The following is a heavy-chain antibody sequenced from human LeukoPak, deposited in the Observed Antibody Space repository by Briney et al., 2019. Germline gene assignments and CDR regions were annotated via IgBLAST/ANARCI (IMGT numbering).Heavy chain of an antibody. CDR1: GGSTSSSSYY. V-gene: IGHV4-39*07. D-gene: IGHD2-8*01. CDR3: ARGPGVYYFDY. Sequence: PSETLSLTCTVSGGSTSSSSYYWGWIRQPPGKGLEWIGSIYYSGSTYYNPSLKSRVTISVDTSKNQFSLKLSSVTAADTAVYYCARGPGVYYFDYWGQGTLVTVSS. J-gene: IGHJ4*02. CDR2: IYYSGST.